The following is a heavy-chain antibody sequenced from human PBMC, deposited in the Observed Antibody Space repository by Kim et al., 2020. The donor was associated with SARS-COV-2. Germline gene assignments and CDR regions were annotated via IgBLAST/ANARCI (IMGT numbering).Heavy chain of an antibody. CDR3: ARARGGIGPSCYRTFDC. CDR1: GFSLSNHV. CDR2: VSGNADAT. J-gene: IGHJ4*01. V-gene: IGHV3-23*01. Sequence: GGSLRLSCAASGFSLSNHVMAWVRQAPGKGLEWVSTVSGNADATHYADSVKGRFTISRDNSKNTLSLQMHGLRDEDTAIYFCARARGGIGPSCYRTFDC. D-gene: IGHD2-2*01.